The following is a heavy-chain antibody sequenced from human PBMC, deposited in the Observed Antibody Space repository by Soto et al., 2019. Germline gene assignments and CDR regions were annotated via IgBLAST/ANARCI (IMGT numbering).Heavy chain of an antibody. V-gene: IGHV4-4*02. Sequence: QVQLQESGPGLVKPSGTLSLTCAVSSGSISSSNWWSWVRQPPGKGLEWIGEIYHSGSTNYNPSLTSRVPISVDKSKNQFSLKLSSVTAADTAVYYCARGFDGGTMVRGKRGGFDYWGQGTLVTVSS. J-gene: IGHJ4*02. CDR3: ARGFDGGTMVRGKRGGFDY. CDR2: IYHSGST. CDR1: SGSISSSNW. D-gene: IGHD3-10*01.